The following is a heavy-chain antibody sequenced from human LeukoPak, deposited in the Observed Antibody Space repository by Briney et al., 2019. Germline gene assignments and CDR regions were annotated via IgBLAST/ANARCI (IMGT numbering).Heavy chain of an antibody. D-gene: IGHD3-22*01. V-gene: IGHV3-74*01. Sequence: GGPLRLSCAASGFTFSTYWMHGVRQAPGKGLVWVSRIKSDGSTNYADSVKGRFTISRDNANTTPSLQMNSLRPEDTGVYYCARAPSEIGGYYPEYFRHWGQGTLVTVSS. J-gene: IGHJ1*01. CDR2: IKSDGST. CDR3: ARAPSEIGGYYPEYFRH. CDR1: GFTFSTYW.